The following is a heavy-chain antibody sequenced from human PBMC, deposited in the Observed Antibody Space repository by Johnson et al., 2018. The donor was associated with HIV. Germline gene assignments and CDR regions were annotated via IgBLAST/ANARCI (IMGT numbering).Heavy chain of an antibody. J-gene: IGHJ3*02. CDR2: IAIAGDT. D-gene: IGHD3-16*01. Sequence: VHLVESGGGLVQPGGSLRLSCAASGFTFSSYDMHWVRQAPGKGLEWVSGIAIAGDTYYPVSVKGRFTISRENAKNSLYLQMDSLRAGDTAVYYCARWGGDAFDIWGQGTMVTVSS. V-gene: IGHV3-13*01. CDR1: GFTFSSYD. CDR3: ARWGGDAFDI.